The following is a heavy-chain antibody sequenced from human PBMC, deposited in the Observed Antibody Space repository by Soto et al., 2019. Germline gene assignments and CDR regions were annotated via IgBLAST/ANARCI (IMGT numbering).Heavy chain of an antibody. CDR1: GFTFSSHA. CDR3: ARDPGYSGFDFEY. D-gene: IGHD5-12*01. Sequence: QVQLVESGGGVVQPGRSLRLSCAASGFTFSSHAMHWVRQAPGKGLEWVAVIWYDGSKKYYADSVKGRFTVARDDSKNTLYLQMNSLRVDDTAVYYCARDPGYSGFDFEYWGQGTLVTVSS. V-gene: IGHV3-33*01. CDR2: IWYDGSKK. J-gene: IGHJ4*02.